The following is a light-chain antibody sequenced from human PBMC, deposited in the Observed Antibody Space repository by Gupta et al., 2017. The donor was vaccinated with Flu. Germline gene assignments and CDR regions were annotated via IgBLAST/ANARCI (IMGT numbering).Light chain of an antibody. CDR2: KAS. CDR1: QSISSW. J-gene: IGKJ1*01. CDR3: QQYKSYPGT. Sequence: PSTLSASVGDRVTITCRASQSISSWLAWYQQKPGKAPKLLIDKASSLESGVPSRFSGSGSGTECTLTISSLQPDDFATYYCQQYKSYPGTFGQGTKVEIK. V-gene: IGKV1-5*03.